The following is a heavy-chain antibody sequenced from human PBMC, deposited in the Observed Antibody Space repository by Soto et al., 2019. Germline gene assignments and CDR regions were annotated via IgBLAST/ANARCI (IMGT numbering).Heavy chain of an antibody. CDR3: ARAYSSSNYYYYGMDV. Sequence: SVKVSCKASGGTFSSCAISWVRQAPGQGLEWMGGIIPIFGTANYAQKFQGRVTITADESTSTAYMELSSLRSEDTAVYYCARAYSSSNYYYYGMDVWGQGTTVTVSS. D-gene: IGHD6-6*01. J-gene: IGHJ6*02. CDR2: IIPIFGTA. CDR1: GGTFSSCA. V-gene: IGHV1-69*13.